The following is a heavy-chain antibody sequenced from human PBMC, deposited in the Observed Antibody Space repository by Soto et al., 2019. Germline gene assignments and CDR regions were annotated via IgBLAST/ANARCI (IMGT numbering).Heavy chain of an antibody. CDR3: ARHHVRGRTIAGAAEF. V-gene: IGHV4-4*02. CDR1: GGTVASSHW. D-gene: IGHD1-26*01. J-gene: IGHJ4*02. Sequence: QVQLQESGPRLVKPSGSLSLTCGVSGGTVASSHWWSWVRQSPGGGLEWIGNVYHTGDTNLNPSLQSRVTISVDKSNNQFSLRLNSLTAADTAVYFCARHHVRGRTIAGAAEFWGQGTLVTVSS. CDR2: VYHTGDT.